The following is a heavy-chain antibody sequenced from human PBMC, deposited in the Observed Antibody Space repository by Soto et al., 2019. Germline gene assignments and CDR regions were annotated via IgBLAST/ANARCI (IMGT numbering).Heavy chain of an antibody. Sequence: QVQLQESGPGLVKPSETLSLMCTVSGGSITNYYWCWLRQSPAKGLEWIGYVSDSGSTKYNPSLKSRVTISVDTSKNQFSLKLPSLTAADTAVYYCARERVGHSAMDFWAKGPRSPSP. J-gene: IGHJ6*02. D-gene: IGHD1-26*01. V-gene: IGHV4-59*12. CDR1: GGSITNYY. CDR2: VSDSGST. CDR3: ARERVGHSAMDF.